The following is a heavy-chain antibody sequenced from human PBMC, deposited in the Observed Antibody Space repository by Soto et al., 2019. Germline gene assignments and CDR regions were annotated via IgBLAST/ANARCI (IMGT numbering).Heavy chain of an antibody. D-gene: IGHD3-10*01. V-gene: IGHV4-59*01. J-gene: IGHJ4*02. CDR2: IYYSGST. CDR3: ARDLGGEGSGPYFDY. CDR1: GGSISSYY. Sequence: PSETLSLTCTVSGGSISSYYWSWIRQPPGKGLEWIGYIYYSGSTNYNPSLKSRVTISVDTSKSQFSLKLSSVTAADTAVYYCARDLGGEGSGPYFDYWGQGTLVTVSS.